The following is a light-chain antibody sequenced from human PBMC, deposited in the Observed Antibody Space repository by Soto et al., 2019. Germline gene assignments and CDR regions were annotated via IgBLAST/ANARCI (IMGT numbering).Light chain of an antibody. J-gene: IGKJ1*01. CDR2: WAS. CDR1: PSLLYSSNSKNY. CDR3: EQYLSIPRT. Sequence: DVVMTQSPDSLAVSMGERATINCKSSPSLLYSSNSKNYLAWYQRKPGQPPKMLIYWASTRESGVPDRFSGSGSGTDFTLTISSLQAEDLAVYYSEQYLSIPRTFGQGTKVEIK. V-gene: IGKV4-1*01.